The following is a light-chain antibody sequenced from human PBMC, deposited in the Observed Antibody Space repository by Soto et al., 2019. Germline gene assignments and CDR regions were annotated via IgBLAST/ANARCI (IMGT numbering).Light chain of an antibody. CDR2: GAS. V-gene: IGKV3-20*01. Sequence: RASQSVSNNYLAWYQQKPGQAPRLLIYGASNRATGIPVRFIDRESGTEFALRFRNLGRAALAVYYCPRYASGGIFGLGTKVDIK. CDR1: QSVSNNY. CDR3: PRYASGGI. J-gene: IGKJ1*01.